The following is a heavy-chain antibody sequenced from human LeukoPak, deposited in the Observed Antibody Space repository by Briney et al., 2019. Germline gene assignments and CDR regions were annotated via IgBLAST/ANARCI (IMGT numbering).Heavy chain of an antibody. CDR1: GFTFSSYG. CDR3: AKDLPGRLKMMDV. CDR2: IRYDGSNK. D-gene: IGHD5-12*01. J-gene: IGHJ6*04. Sequence: PGGSLRLSCAASGFTFSSYGMHWVRQAPGKGLEWVAFIRYDGSNKYYADSVKGRFTIPRDNSKNTLYLQMNSLRPEDTAVYYCAKDLPGRLKMMDVWGKGTTVTVSS. V-gene: IGHV3-30*02.